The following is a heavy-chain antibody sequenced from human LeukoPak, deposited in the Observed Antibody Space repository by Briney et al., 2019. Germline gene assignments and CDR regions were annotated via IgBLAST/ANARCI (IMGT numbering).Heavy chain of an antibody. J-gene: IGHJ5*02. V-gene: IGHV4-61*02. Sequence: TSETLSPTCTVSGGSISSGSYYWSWIRQPAGKGLEWIGRIYTSGSTNYNPSLKSRVTISVDTSKNQFSLKLSSVTAADTAVYYCARDRQLRFLEQGWFDPWGQGTLVTVSS. CDR3: ARDRQLRFLEQGWFDP. D-gene: IGHD3-3*01. CDR1: GGSISSGSYY. CDR2: IYTSGST.